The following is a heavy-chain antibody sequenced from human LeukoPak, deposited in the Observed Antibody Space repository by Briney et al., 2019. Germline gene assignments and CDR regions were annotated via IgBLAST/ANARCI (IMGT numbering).Heavy chain of an antibody. Sequence: ASVKVSCKASGYTFTGYYMHWVRQAPGQGLEWMGWINPNSGGTNYAQKFQGRVTMTRDTSISTAYMELSRLRSDDTAVYYCERVRVHIVVVTADYYGMDVWGQGTTVTVSS. D-gene: IGHD2-21*02. CDR2: INPNSGGT. J-gene: IGHJ6*02. CDR3: ERVRVHIVVVTADYYGMDV. V-gene: IGHV1-2*02. CDR1: GYTFTGYY.